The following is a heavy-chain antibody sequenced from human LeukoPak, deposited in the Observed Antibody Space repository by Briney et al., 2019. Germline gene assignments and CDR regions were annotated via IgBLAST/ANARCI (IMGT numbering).Heavy chain of an antibody. CDR3: AWDSYGTFPSY. Sequence: GGSLRLSCAASGFTFSSYEMNWVRQAPGKGLKWVSYISSSGSTIYYADSVKGRFTISRDNAKNSLYLQMNSLRAEDTAVYYCAWDSYGTFPSYWGQGTLVTVSS. D-gene: IGHD5-18*01. J-gene: IGHJ4*02. V-gene: IGHV3-48*03. CDR2: ISSSGSTI. CDR1: GFTFSSYE.